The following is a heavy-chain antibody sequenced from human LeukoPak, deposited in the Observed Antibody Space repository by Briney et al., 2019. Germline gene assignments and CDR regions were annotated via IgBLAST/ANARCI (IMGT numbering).Heavy chain of an antibody. CDR1: GFTFSNYG. Sequence: GGSLRLSCAASGFTFSNYGMHWVRQAPGKGLEWVAVILYDGSNKYYADSVKGRFTISRDNSKNTLYLQMNSLRAEDTAVYYCAKDHIEMATILDYWGQGTLVTVSS. CDR3: AKDHIEMATILDY. J-gene: IGHJ4*02. V-gene: IGHV3-30*18. CDR2: ILYDGSNK. D-gene: IGHD5-24*01.